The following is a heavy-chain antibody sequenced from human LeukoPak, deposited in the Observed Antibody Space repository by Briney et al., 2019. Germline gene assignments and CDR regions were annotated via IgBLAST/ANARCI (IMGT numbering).Heavy chain of an antibody. CDR3: ARDGRMTVANPNYFDS. J-gene: IGHJ4*02. D-gene: IGHD4/OR15-4a*01. Sequence: VAPVKVSCKASGYTFSNYYVHWVRQAPGQGLEWMGIINPGGGSTTYSQKFQDRVTMTRDTSTNTVYMELSSLRSDDTAVYYCARDGRMTVANPNYFDSWGQGTLVTVSS. CDR2: INPGGGST. CDR1: GYTFSNYY. V-gene: IGHV1-46*01.